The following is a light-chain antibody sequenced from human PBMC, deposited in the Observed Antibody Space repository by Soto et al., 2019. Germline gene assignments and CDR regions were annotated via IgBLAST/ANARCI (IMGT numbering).Light chain of an antibody. CDR1: QNINND. Sequence: IQMTQSPSSLFASLVDRVTITGRASQNINNDLNWYQQKPWIAPKLLTYDASTLEALVPPRFRGGGAGTDFTFTISRLQPEDTATYYCQQYENLPTFGQGTRLEIK. CDR2: DAS. CDR3: QQYENLPT. V-gene: IGKV1-33*01. J-gene: IGKJ5*01.